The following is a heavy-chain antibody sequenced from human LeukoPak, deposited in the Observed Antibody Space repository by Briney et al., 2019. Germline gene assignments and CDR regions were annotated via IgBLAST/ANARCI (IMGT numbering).Heavy chain of an antibody. Sequence: SETLSLTCTVSGGSISSSSYYWGWIRQPPGKGLEWIGSIYYSGSTYYNPSLKSRVTISVDTSKNQFSLKLSSVTAADTAVYYCARVAVAQSTLYWGQGTLVTVSS. CDR3: ARVAVAQSTLY. J-gene: IGHJ4*02. CDR1: GGSISSSSYY. V-gene: IGHV4-39*01. D-gene: IGHD6-19*01. CDR2: IYYSGST.